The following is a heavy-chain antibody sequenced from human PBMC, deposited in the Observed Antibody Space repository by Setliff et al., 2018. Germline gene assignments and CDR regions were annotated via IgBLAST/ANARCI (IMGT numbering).Heavy chain of an antibody. CDR2: INPKTGGT. D-gene: IGHD3-16*01. J-gene: IGHJ3*01. CDR1: GYAFTDNY. V-gene: IGHV1-2*04. CDR3: ARSDHLVVDGFDV. Sequence: ASVKVSCKTSGYAFTDNYIHWVRQAPGQGLEWMGWINPKTGGTNLAQKFQGWVSMTRDTSITTAYMELSRLTSDDMTVYFCARSDHLVVDGFDVWGQGTMVT.